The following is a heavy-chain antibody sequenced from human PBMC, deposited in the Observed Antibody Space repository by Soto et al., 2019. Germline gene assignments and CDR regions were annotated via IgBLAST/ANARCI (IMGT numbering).Heavy chain of an antibody. D-gene: IGHD6-19*01. J-gene: IGHJ4*02. CDR2: IIAGNGNT. Sequence: QVQLVQSGAEEKKPGASVKVSCKASGYTFTGYAMHWVRQAPGQRLEWMGWIIAGNGNTKYSQKFQGRVTITRDTSASTACMELSSLRSEDTAVYYCARAVAVPADFDYWGQGTLVTVSS. V-gene: IGHV1-3*05. CDR3: ARAVAVPADFDY. CDR1: GYTFTGYA.